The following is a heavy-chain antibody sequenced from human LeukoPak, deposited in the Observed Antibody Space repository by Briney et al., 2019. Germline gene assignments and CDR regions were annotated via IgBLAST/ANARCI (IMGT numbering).Heavy chain of an antibody. D-gene: IGHD6-13*01. CDR1: GVSISTYY. V-gene: IGHV4-59*08. CDR2: LYDSGST. J-gene: IGHJ4*02. CDR3: AKHGGSCTFDY. Sequence: SETLSLTCTVSGVSISTYYWSWIRQPPGKGVEWIGYLYDSGSTNYNPSLKSRVTISVDTSKNQFSLKLSSVTAADTAMYCCAKHGGSCTFDYWGQGTLVTVSS.